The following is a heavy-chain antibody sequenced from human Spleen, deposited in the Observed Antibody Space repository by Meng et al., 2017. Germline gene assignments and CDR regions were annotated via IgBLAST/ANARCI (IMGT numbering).Heavy chain of an antibody. CDR2: VGHSGFT. CDR1: GGSISTSGYY. CDR3: VRSSAWVRTGFDP. V-gene: IGHV4-39*01. D-gene: IGHD3-22*01. J-gene: IGHJ5*02. Sequence: QVQPQDSGPGLGKPSEGLSLTSLVSGGSISTSGYYWGWIRQAPGKGLEWIGSVGHSGFTYYTPSVKSRITVSIDTSRNAFYLKLTSVTAADTAVYFCVRSSAWVRTGFDPWGQGTLVTVSS.